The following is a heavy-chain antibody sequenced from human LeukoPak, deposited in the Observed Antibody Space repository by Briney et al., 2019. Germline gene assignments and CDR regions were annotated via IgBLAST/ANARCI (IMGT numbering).Heavy chain of an antibody. CDR2: INPSGGST. CDR1: GYTFTSYY. CDR3: ARDGSDDSSGIKIRGYYFDY. V-gene: IGHV1-46*01. Sequence: ASVKVSCKASGYTFTSYYMHWVRQAPGQGLEWMGIINPSGGSTSYAQKFQGRVTMTRDTSTSTVYMELSSLRSEDTAVYYCARDGSDDSSGIKIRGYYFDYWGQGTLVTVSS. J-gene: IGHJ4*02. D-gene: IGHD3-22*01.